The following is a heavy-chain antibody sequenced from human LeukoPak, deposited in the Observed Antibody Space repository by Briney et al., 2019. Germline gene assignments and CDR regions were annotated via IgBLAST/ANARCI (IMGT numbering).Heavy chain of an antibody. Sequence: ASVKVSCKASGYTFTGYYMHWVRQAPGQGLEWMGWINPNSGGTNYAQKFQGRVTMTRDTSINTAYMELSRLRSDDTAVYYCARGNYDILTGYYEFDYWGQGTLVTVSS. CDR3: ARGNYDILTGYYEFDY. J-gene: IGHJ4*02. CDR1: GYTFTGYY. CDR2: INPNSGGT. V-gene: IGHV1-2*02. D-gene: IGHD3-9*01.